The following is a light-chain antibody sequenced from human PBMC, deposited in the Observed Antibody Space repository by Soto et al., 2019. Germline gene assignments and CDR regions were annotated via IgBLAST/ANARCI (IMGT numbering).Light chain of an antibody. V-gene: IGLV2-14*03. CDR3: SSYTTNSTVI. Sequence: QSALTQPASVSGCPGQSITISCTGTSSDVGSYNYVSWYQHHPGKAPKLMICDVSDRPSGVSNRFSGSKSGNTASLTISGLQAEDEADYYCSSYTTNSTVIFGGGTKLTVL. CDR2: DVS. J-gene: IGLJ2*01. CDR1: SSDVGSYNY.